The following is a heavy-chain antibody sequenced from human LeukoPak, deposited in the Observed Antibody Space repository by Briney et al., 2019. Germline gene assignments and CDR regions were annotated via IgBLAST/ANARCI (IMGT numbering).Heavy chain of an antibody. CDR2: IYYSGCP. D-gene: IGHD3-9*01. CDR1: GGSISSSSYY. V-gene: IGHV4-39*01. Sequence: SETLSLTCTVSGGSISSSSYYWGWIRQPPGKGLEWIEWIYYSGCPYYNPALKHRVTLSVDTHKNQFSLKLPSVTAADTAVYYCARHKVPNYSRVGYFDWSTGGGELDYWGQGTLVTVSS. J-gene: IGHJ4*02. CDR3: ARHKVPNYSRVGYFDWSTGGGELDY.